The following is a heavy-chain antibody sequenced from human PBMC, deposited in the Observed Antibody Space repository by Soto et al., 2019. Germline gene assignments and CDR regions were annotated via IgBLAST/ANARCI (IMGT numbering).Heavy chain of an antibody. CDR1: GFTFDDYA. Sequence: EVQLVESGGGLVQPGRSLRLSCAASGFTFDDYAMHWVRQAPGKGLEWVSGISWNSGSIGYADPVKGRFTISRDNAKNSLYLQMNSLRAEDTALYYCAKDIAAAGRSSFDYWGQGTLVTVSS. CDR2: ISWNSGSI. CDR3: AKDIAAAGRSSFDY. D-gene: IGHD6-13*01. J-gene: IGHJ4*02. V-gene: IGHV3-9*01.